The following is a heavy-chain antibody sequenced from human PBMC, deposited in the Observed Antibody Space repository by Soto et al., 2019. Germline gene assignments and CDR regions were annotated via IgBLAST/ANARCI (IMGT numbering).Heavy chain of an antibody. CDR2: INSDGSST. Sequence: GGSLRLSCAASGFTFSSYWMHWVRQAPGKGLVWVSRINSDGSSTSYADSVKGRFTISRDNAKNTLYLQMNSLRAEDTAVYYCARGDDIVVENDWFDPWGQGTLVTVSS. CDR1: GFTFSSYW. V-gene: IGHV3-74*01. J-gene: IGHJ5*02. D-gene: IGHD2-2*01. CDR3: ARGDDIVVENDWFDP.